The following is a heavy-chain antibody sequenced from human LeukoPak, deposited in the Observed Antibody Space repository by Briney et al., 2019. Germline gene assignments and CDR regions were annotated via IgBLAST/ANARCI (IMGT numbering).Heavy chain of an antibody. V-gene: IGHV3-48*01. D-gene: IGHD3-10*01. CDR3: ARDTYGSGSYYNAPLDY. Sequence: GGSLRLSCAASGFSFSDYWMSWVRQAPGKGLEWVSYISSGGSSIYYADSVKGRFTISRDNAKNSLYLQMNSLRAEDTAVYYCARDTYGSGSYYNAPLDYWGQGTLVTVSS. J-gene: IGHJ4*02. CDR1: GFSFSDYW. CDR2: ISSGGSSI.